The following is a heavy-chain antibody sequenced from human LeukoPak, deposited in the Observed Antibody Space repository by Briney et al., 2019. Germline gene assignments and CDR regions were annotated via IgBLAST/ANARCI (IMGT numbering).Heavy chain of an antibody. CDR3: ARGLNNWNYGGAHGGDY. V-gene: IGHV1-18*01. D-gene: IGHD1-7*01. J-gene: IGHJ4*02. CDR2: ISAYNGNT. CDR1: GYTFTSYG. Sequence: ASVKVSCRASGYTFTSYGISWVRQAPGQGLEWMGWISAYNGNTNCAQKLQGRVTMTTDTSTSTAYMELRSLRSDDTAVYYCARGLNNWNYGGAHGGDYWGQGTLVTVSS.